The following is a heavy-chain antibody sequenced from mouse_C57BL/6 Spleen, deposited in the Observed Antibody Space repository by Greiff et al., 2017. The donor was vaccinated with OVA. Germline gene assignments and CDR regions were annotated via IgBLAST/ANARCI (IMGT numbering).Heavy chain of an antibody. Sequence: SKLQQPGAELVKPGASVKLSCKASGYSFTDYNMNWVKQSNGKSLEWIGVINPNYGTTSYNQKFKGKATLTVDQSSSTAYMQLNSLTSEDSAVYYCARGDWDDFDYWGQGTTLTVSS. CDR3: ARGDWDDFDY. D-gene: IGHD4-1*01. V-gene: IGHV1-39*01. CDR2: INPNYGTT. J-gene: IGHJ2*01. CDR1: GYSFTDYN.